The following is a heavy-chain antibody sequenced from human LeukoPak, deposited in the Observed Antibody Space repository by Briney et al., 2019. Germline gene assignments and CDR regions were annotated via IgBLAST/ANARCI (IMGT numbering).Heavy chain of an antibody. CDR1: GGSISSDY. J-gene: IGHJ4*02. CDR3: ARVVGATGSSDY. D-gene: IGHD1-26*01. V-gene: IGHV4-59*01. Sequence: SETLSLTCTVSGGSISSDYWSWIRQPPGKGLEWIGYIYYIGSTNYNPSLKSRITISVDTSKSHFSMKLSSVTAADTAVYYCARVVGATGSSDYWGQGTLVTVSS. CDR2: IYYIGST.